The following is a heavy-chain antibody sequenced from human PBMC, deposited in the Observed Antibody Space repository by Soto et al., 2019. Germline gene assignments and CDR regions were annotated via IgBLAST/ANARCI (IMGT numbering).Heavy chain of an antibody. CDR2: TYYRSNWYY. CDR3: ACITCNFVNDRNY. Sequence: QVHLQESGPRLVKPSQTLSLTCSISGDSVSSNSASWIWIRQSPSRGLEWLGRTYYRSNWYYDYAISMRRRITFSPDTHKQEFPLQLNSVADEDSAIYYCACITCNFVNDRNYWGERNLVTVSS. J-gene: IGHJ4*02. V-gene: IGHV6-1*01. D-gene: IGHD1-1*01. CDR1: GDSVSSNSAS.